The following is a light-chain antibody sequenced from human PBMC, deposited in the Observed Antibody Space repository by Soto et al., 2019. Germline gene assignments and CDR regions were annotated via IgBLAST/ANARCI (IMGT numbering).Light chain of an antibody. CDR1: SSDVGNYNY. Sequence: QSALTQPASVSGSPGQSITISCTGTSSDVGNYNYVSWYRHHPGKAPKLMIYEVSNRPSGVSNRFSGSKSGNTASLTISGLQAEDEADYYCSSYTSSSTSVVFGGGTKLTVL. V-gene: IGLV2-14*01. CDR3: SSYTSSSTSVV. J-gene: IGLJ2*01. CDR2: EVS.